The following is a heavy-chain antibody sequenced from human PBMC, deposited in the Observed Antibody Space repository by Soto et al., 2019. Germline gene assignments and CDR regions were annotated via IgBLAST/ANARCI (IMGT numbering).Heavy chain of an antibody. V-gene: IGHV1-8*01. D-gene: IGHD6-13*01. J-gene: IGHJ6*02. Sequence: QVQLVQSGAEVKKPGASVKVSCKASGYTFTSYDINWVRQATGQGLEWMGWMNPNSGNTGYAQKFQGRVTMTRNTSLSTAYMVLSSLRSEDTAVYYCARGSGFYSSSWYYYYYGMDVWGQGTTVTVSS. CDR1: GYTFTSYD. CDR2: MNPNSGNT. CDR3: ARGSGFYSSSWYYYYYGMDV.